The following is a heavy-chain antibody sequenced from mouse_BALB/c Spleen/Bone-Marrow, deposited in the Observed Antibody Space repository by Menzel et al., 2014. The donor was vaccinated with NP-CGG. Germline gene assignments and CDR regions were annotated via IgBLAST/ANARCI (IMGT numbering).Heavy chain of an antibody. D-gene: IGHD2-14*01. CDR2: INPYNGGT. Sequence: EVQLVESGPELVKPGASMKISCKASGYSFTGYTMNWVKQSHGENLEWIGLINPYNGGTSYNQKFKGKATLTVDKSSSTAYMELLSLTSEDSAVYYCARDRYDAMDYWGQGTSVTVSS. CDR3: ARDRYDAMDY. CDR1: GYSFTGYT. J-gene: IGHJ4*01. V-gene: IGHV1-18*01.